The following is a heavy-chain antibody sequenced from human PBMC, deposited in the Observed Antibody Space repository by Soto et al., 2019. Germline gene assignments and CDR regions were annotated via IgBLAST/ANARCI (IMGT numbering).Heavy chain of an antibody. CDR1: GGSISNNNYY. CDR3: ARLIPQVRTVAGTIDH. D-gene: IGHD6-19*01. Sequence: PLETLSLTCTVSGGSISNNNYYWGWVRQPPGKGLEWIGTIYYSGSTYYNPSLKSRVTVSVETSKNQFSLKLNSVTAADTAVYYCARLIPQVRTVAGTIDHWGQGTLVTVSS. V-gene: IGHV4-39*01. J-gene: IGHJ4*02. CDR2: IYYSGST.